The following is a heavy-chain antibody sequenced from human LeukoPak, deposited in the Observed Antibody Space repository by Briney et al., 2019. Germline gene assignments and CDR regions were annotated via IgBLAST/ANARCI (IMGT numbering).Heavy chain of an antibody. CDR3: ARAGIAAAYYYYYGMDV. V-gene: IGHV4-30-4*01. Sequence: SETLSLTCTVSGGSISCGDYYWSWIRQPPGKGLKWIGYIFYSGNTYYNPSLKSRVPISVDTSKNRFSLKLSSVTAADTAVYYCARAGIAAAYYYYYGMDVWGQGTTVTVSS. D-gene: IGHD6-13*01. CDR1: GGSISCGDYY. CDR2: IFYSGNT. J-gene: IGHJ6*02.